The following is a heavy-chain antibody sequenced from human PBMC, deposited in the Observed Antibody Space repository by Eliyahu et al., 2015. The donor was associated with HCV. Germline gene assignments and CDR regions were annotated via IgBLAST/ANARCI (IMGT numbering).Heavy chain of an antibody. CDR1: GFXFSXCG. Sequence: QVQLVESGGGVVQPGRSLRLSCAASGFXFSXCGMHWVRQAPGKGLEWVAVISYDGSNKYYADSVKGRFTISRDNSKNTLYLQMNSLRAEDTAVYYCAKDFLFYGDYVDHFDYWGQGTLVTVSS. V-gene: IGHV3-30*18. CDR3: AKDFLFYGDYVDHFDY. J-gene: IGHJ4*02. D-gene: IGHD4-17*01. CDR2: ISYDGSNK.